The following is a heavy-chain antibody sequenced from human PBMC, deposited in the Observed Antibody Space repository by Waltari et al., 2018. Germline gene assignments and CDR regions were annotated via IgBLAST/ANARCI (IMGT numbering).Heavy chain of an antibody. CDR3: AKDAFGNTYLDF. V-gene: IGHV3-30*02. J-gene: IGHJ4*02. Sequence: QVNLVESGGGVVQPGGSLRLSCATSGFTFSNFGMHWVRQAPGKGLEWVDLIWFDGSDKFYADSVGGRFTISRDNSARTLYLDMDSLRLDDTAMYYCAKDAFGNTYLDFWGQGTLVTVSS. CDR2: IWFDGSDK. CDR1: GFTFSNFG. D-gene: IGHD2-2*02.